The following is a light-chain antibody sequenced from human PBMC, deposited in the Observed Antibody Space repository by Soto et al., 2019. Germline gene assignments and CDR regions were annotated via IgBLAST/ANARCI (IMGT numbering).Light chain of an antibody. V-gene: IGKV1-39*01. CDR3: QQSYSTPYN. J-gene: IGKJ2*01. CDR1: QSISNY. CDR2: IAS. Sequence: DIHMTQSPSSLSASVGDRVTITCRASQSISNYLNWYQQKPGKAPNLLIYIASNLHSGVPSRFSGSGSGTDFTLTISSLQPEDVAPYYCQQSYSTPYNFGQGTKLDIK.